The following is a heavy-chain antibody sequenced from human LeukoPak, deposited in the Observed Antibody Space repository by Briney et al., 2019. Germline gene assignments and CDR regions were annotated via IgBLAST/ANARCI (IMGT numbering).Heavy chain of an antibody. CDR3: AKEGVRYYDSSGYSDY. J-gene: IGHJ4*02. CDR1: GFTFNTFN. D-gene: IGHD3-22*01. CDR2: ISGSGGST. V-gene: IGHV3-23*01. Sequence: GGSLRLSCAASGFTFNTFNMNWVRQAPGKGLEWVSAISGSGGSTYYADSVKGRFTISRDNSKNTLYLQMNSLRAEDTAVYYCAKEGVRYYDSSGYSDYWGQGTLVTVSS.